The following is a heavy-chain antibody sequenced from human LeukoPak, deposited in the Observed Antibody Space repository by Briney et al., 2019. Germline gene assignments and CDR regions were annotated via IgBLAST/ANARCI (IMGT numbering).Heavy chain of an antibody. CDR2: IIPIFGTA. CDR1: GGTFSSYA. V-gene: IGHV1-69*05. CDR3: ARAKFVGSLWDFDY. J-gene: IGHJ4*02. D-gene: IGHD2-15*01. Sequence: ASVKVSCKASGGTFSSYAISWVRQAPGQGLEWMGGIIPIFGTANYAQKFQGRVTITTDESTSTAYMELSSLRSEDTAVYYCARAKFVGSLWDFDYWGQGTLVTVSS.